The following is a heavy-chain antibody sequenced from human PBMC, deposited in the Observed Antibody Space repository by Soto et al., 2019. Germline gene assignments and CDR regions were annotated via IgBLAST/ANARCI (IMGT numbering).Heavy chain of an antibody. Sequence: EVQLVESGGGLVKPGGSLRLSCAASGFTFTRYSRNWVRQAPGKGLEWVSSISSTTNYIYYGDSMKGRFTISRDNAKNHLYLKMTSLKAETPAVYYCARESEALTPNFDYWGKGPRVPV. V-gene: IGHV3-21*06. CDR2: ISSTTNYI. CDR3: ARESEALTPNFDY. J-gene: IGHJ4*02. CDR1: GFTFTRYS.